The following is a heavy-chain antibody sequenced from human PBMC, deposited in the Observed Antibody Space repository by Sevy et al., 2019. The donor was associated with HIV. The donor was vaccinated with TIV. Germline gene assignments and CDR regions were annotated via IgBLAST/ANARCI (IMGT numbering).Heavy chain of an antibody. CDR1: GFTFDNNA. CDR2: ISGSGFST. V-gene: IGHV3-23*01. D-gene: IGHD3-10*01. J-gene: IGHJ6*02. CDR3: AKVYYYDSGTVIPRGMDV. Sequence: GGSLRLSCAASGFTFDNNAMYWVRQAPGKGLEWVSVISGSGFSTNYAGPVKGRFTISRDISKSTLYLQMNSLRAEDTAVYYCAKVYYYDSGTVIPRGMDVWGQGTTVTVSS.